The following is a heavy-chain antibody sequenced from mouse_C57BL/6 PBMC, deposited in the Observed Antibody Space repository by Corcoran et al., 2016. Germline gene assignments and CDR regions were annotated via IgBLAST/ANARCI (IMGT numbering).Heavy chain of an antibody. Sequence: QIQLVQSGPELKKPGETVKISCKASGYTFTTYGMSWVKQAPGKGLKWMGWINTYSGVPTYADDFKGRFAFSLETSASTAYLQINNLKNEDTATYFGARGEGYDGSFAYWGQGTLVTVSA. V-gene: IGHV9-3*01. D-gene: IGHD2-3*01. CDR1: GYTFTTYG. CDR2: INTYSGVP. CDR3: ARGEGYDGSFAY. J-gene: IGHJ3*01.